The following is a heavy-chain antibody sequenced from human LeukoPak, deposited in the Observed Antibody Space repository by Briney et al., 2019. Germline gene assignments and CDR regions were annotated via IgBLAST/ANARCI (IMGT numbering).Heavy chain of an antibody. CDR2: ISSSGGST. CDR3: AKATPATAAFES. J-gene: IGHJ4*02. V-gene: IGHV3-23*01. CDR1: GFTFSMYA. D-gene: IGHD6-13*01. Sequence: PGGSLRLSCAASGFTFSMYAMSWVRQAPGKGLEWVSTISSSGGSTYYADSVKGRFTISRDNSKNTLYPQMNSLRAEDTAVYYCAKATPATAAFESWGQGTLLTVSS.